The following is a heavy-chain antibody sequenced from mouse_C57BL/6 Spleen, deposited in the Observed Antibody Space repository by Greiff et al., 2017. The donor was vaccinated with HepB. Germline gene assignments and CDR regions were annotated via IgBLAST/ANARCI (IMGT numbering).Heavy chain of an antibody. CDR3: ARSGYYGSSFVYY. Sequence: VQLQQSGPELVKPGASVKISCKASGYAFSSSWMNWVKQRPGKGLEWIGRIYPGDGDTNYNGKFKGKATLTADKSSSTAYMQLSSLTSEDSAVYFCARSGYYGSSFVYYWGQGTTLTVSS. V-gene: IGHV1-82*01. J-gene: IGHJ2*01. D-gene: IGHD1-1*01. CDR2: IYPGDGDT. CDR1: GYAFSSSW.